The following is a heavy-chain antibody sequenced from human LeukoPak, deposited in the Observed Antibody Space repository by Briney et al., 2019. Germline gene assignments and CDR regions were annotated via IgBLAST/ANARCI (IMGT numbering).Heavy chain of an antibody. CDR1: GFSLGVYA. D-gene: IGHD3-22*01. Sequence: PGGSLRLSCTAPGFSLGVYAMNWVRQAPGKGLGWISSIFGNGAGINYADSVKGRFTISRDNAQNTLYLQMNSLRTEDTAVYYCAKDRIPDGFYSIDSWGQGVLVTVSS. V-gene: IGHV3-23*01. CDR3: AKDRIPDGFYSIDS. CDR2: IFGNGAGI. J-gene: IGHJ4*02.